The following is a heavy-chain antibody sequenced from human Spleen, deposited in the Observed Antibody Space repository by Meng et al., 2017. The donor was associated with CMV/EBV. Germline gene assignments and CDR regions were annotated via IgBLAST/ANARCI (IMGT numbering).Heavy chain of an antibody. V-gene: IGHV3-30*18. Sequence: GGSLRLSCAASGFSFGTYGRHWVRQAPGQGVEWVAVISFDGSDKHYVDSGKGRFTISRDNSKNTLYLQMNSLRAEDTAVYYCAKDKIEGVGDYWGQGTLVTVSS. D-gene: IGHD3-22*01. J-gene: IGHJ4*02. CDR3: AKDKIEGVGDY. CDR1: GFSFGTYG. CDR2: ISFDGSDK.